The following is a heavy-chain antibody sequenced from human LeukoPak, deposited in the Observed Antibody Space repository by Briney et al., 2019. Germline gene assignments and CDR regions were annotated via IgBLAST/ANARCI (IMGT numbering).Heavy chain of an antibody. Sequence: PGGSLRLSCAASGFXFSNFAMTWVRQAPGKGLEWVSSIVGSSSTYYADSLKGRFTISRDNAKNSLYLQMNSLRAEDTAVYYCARIGAGSSRDYWGQGTLVTVSS. CDR1: GFXFSNFA. V-gene: IGHV3-21*01. D-gene: IGHD6-13*01. CDR3: ARIGAGSSRDY. CDR2: IVGSSST. J-gene: IGHJ4*02.